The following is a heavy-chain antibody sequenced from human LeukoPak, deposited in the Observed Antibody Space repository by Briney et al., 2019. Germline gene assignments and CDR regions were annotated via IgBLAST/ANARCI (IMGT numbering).Heavy chain of an antibody. J-gene: IGHJ4*02. CDR3: ARRILPTRSFDY. V-gene: IGHV3-23*01. CDR2: ITGSGGSS. D-gene: IGHD1-1*01. Sequence: PGGSLRLSCAASGFTFSNYAMSWVRQAPGKGLEWVSTITGSGGSSYYADSVKGRFTISRDTSKNTLYLEMNSLRADDTAVYYCARRILPTRSFDYWGQGTLVTVSS. CDR1: GFTFSNYA.